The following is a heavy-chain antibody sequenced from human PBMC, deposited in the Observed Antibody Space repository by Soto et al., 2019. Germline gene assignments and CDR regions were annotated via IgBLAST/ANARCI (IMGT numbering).Heavy chain of an antibody. CDR1: GDSISSSRW. D-gene: IGHD6-19*01. J-gene: IGHJ4*02. V-gene: IGHV4-4*02. CDR3: VDPPSAL. CDR2: IYHNGNT. Sequence: QVQLQESGPGLVKPSGTLSLTCAVSGDSISSSRWWTWVRQPPGKGLEWIGEIYHNGNTNYNTSLKSRVTLSVDKSKNQFSLKLNSVTAADTAIYYCVDPPSALWGQGTLVTVSS.